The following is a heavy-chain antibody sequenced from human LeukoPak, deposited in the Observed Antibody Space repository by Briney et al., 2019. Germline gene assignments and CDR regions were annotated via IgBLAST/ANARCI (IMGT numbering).Heavy chain of an antibody. D-gene: IGHD3-10*01. CDR1: GGSISSYY. V-gene: IGHV4-4*07. Sequence: SETLSLTCTVSGGSISSYYWSWIRQPAGKGLEWIGRIYTSGSTNYNPSLKSRVTMSVDTSKNQFSLKLSSVTAADTAVYYCARDSSGHYGSGSRNYYYYYMDVWGKGTTVTISS. CDR2: IYTSGST. J-gene: IGHJ6*03. CDR3: ARDSSGHYGSGSRNYYYYYMDV.